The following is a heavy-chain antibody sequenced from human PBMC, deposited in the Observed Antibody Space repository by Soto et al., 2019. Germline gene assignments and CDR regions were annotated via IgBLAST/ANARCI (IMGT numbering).Heavy chain of an antibody. V-gene: IGHV5-51*01. D-gene: IGHD5-18*01. Sequence: ESLKISCKCSGYSFTSYWIGWVRQMPGKGLEWMGIIYPGDSDTRYSPSFQGQVTISADKSIITAYLQWSSLKASATAMYECSRRNRYGTHYYGMDVWGEGTTVTVSS. J-gene: IGHJ6*04. CDR3: SRRNRYGTHYYGMDV. CDR1: GYSFTSYW. CDR2: IYPGDSDT.